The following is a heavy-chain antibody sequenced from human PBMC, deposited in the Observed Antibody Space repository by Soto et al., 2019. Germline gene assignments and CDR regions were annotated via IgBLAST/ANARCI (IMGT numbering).Heavy chain of an antibody. CDR1: GFTFSSYG. V-gene: IGHV3-30*18. Sequence: GGSLRLSCAASGFTFSSYGMHWVRQAPGKGLEWVAVISYDGSNKYYADSVKGRFTISRDNSKNTLYLQMNSLRAEDTAVYYCAKEKGGIAVAASSFDYWGQGTQVTVYS. CDR2: ISYDGSNK. D-gene: IGHD6-19*01. CDR3: AKEKGGIAVAASSFDY. J-gene: IGHJ4*02.